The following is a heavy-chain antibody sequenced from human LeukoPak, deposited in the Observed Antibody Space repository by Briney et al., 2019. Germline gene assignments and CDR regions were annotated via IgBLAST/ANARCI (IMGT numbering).Heavy chain of an antibody. V-gene: IGHV1-2*06. CDR2: INPNTGGT. CDR1: GYTFTGYY. CDR3: ARDMYDFLSAAYYFDY. Sequence: ASVKVSCKASGYTFTGYYMHWVRQAPGQGLEWMGRINPNTGGTNYAQKFQGGVTMTRDTSISTVYMELRGLRSDDTAVYYCARDMYDFLSAAYYFDYWGQGTLVTVSS. J-gene: IGHJ4*02. D-gene: IGHD3-3*01.